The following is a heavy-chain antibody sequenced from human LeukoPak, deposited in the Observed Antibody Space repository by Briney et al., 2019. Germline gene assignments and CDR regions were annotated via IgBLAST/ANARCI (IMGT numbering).Heavy chain of an antibody. J-gene: IGHJ6*02. V-gene: IGHV3-30*03. CDR2: TSYDGSNK. CDR1: GFTFSSFS. CDR3: ARDFKADYYYYGMDV. Sequence: GGSLRLSCAATGFTFSSFSMHWVRQAPGKGLEWVAVTSYDGSNKYYADSVKGRFTISRDNAKNSLYLQMNSLRAEDTAVYYCARDFKADYYYYGMDVWGQGTTVTVSS.